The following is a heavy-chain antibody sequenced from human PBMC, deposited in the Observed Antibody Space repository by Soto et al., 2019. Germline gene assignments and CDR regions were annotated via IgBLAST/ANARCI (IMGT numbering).Heavy chain of an antibody. CDR3: AAVLRFLEWLSPYY. Sequence: SETLSLTCTVSGGSISSGDYYWSWIRQPPGKGLEWIGYTYYSGSTYYNPSLKSRVTISVDTTKNQFSLKLSSVTAADTAVYYCAAVLRFLEWLSPYYWGQGTLVTVSS. CDR2: TYYSGST. D-gene: IGHD3-3*01. CDR1: GGSISSGDYY. J-gene: IGHJ4*02. V-gene: IGHV4-30-4*01.